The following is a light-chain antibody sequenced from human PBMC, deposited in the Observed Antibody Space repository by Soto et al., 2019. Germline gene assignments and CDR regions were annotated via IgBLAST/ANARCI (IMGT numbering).Light chain of an antibody. CDR1: QSVSSSY. Sequence: EIVLTQSQGNLSLSPGERATLSCRASQSVSSSYLAWYQQKPGQAPRLLIYGASSRATGIPDRFSGSGSGTDFTLTISRLEPEDFAVYYCQQYGSSLVTFGPGTKVDIK. J-gene: IGKJ3*01. V-gene: IGKV3-20*01. CDR3: QQYGSSLVT. CDR2: GAS.